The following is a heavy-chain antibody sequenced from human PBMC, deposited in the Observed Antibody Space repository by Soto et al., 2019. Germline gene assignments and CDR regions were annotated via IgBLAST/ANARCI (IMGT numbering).Heavy chain of an antibody. CDR2: IIPIFGTA. CDR1: GGTFSSYA. Sequence: GASVKVSCKASGGTFSSYAISWVRQAPGQGLEWMGGIIPIFGTANYAQKFQGRVTITADESTSTAYMELSSLRSEDTAVYYCATPSPGYYYDSSGQFDYWGQGTTVTVSS. CDR3: ATPSPGYYYDSSGQFDY. V-gene: IGHV1-69*13. D-gene: IGHD3-22*01. J-gene: IGHJ4*03.